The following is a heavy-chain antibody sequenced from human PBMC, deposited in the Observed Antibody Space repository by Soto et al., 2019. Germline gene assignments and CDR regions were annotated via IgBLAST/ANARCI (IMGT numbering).Heavy chain of an antibody. D-gene: IGHD5-12*01. CDR1: GFTFSSYA. J-gene: IGHJ4*02. V-gene: IGHV3-30-3*01. CDR3: ARDLGYY. CDR2: ISYDGSNK. Sequence: QVQLVESGGGVVQPGRSLRLSCAASGFTFSSYAMHWVRQAPGKGLEWVAVISYDGSNKYYADSVKGRFTISRDNSKNTLYLQMNSLRAEDTAVYYCARDLGYYWGQGTLVTVSS.